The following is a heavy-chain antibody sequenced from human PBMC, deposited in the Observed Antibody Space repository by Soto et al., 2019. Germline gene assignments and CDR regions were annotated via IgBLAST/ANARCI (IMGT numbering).Heavy chain of an antibody. CDR1: GYTFTSYD. J-gene: IGHJ4*02. CDR3: ARGLRYYDILTGVDY. Sequence: QVQLVQSGAEVKKPGASVKVSCKASGYTFTSYDINWVRQATGKGLEWMGWMNPNSGNRGYAQKFQGRFTMTRNTSISTAYMELSSLRSEYTAVYYCARGLRYYDILTGVDYWGQGTLVTVSS. D-gene: IGHD3-9*01. CDR2: MNPNSGNR. V-gene: IGHV1-8*01.